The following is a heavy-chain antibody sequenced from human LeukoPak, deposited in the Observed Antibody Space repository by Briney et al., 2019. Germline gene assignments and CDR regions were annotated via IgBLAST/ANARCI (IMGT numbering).Heavy chain of an antibody. V-gene: IGHV1-69*01. CDR2: IIPIFGTA. CDR1: GGTFSNYA. Sequence: SVTVSCKASGGTFSNYAISWVRQAPGQGLEWMGGIIPIFGTANYAQKFQGRVTITADESTSTAYMELSSLRSEDTAVYYCARGVRLVPLDYWGQGTLVTVSS. D-gene: IGHD6-19*01. CDR3: ARGVRLVPLDY. J-gene: IGHJ4*02.